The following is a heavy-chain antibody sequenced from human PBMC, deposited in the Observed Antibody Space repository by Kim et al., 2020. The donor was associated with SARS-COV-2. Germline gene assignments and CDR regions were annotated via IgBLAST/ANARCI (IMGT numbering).Heavy chain of an antibody. CDR1: GGSFSGYY. J-gene: IGHJ4*02. Sequence: SETLSLTCAVYGGSFSGYYWSWIRQPPGKGLDWIGEINRSGSTSYNPSLKSRVTISVDTSKNQFSLKLSSVTAADTAVYYCAGGLGSGSSYGIWGKGTLV. CDR3: AGGLGSGSSYGI. D-gene: IGHD3-10*01. CDR2: INRSGST. V-gene: IGHV4-34*01.